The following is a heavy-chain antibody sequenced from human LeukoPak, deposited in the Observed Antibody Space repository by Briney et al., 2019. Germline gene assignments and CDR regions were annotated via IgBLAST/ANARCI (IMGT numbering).Heavy chain of an antibody. D-gene: IGHD6-13*01. Sequence: VKVSCKASGGTFSSYTISWVRQAPGQGLEWMGRIIPILGIANYAQKFQGRVTITADKSTSTAYMELSSLRSEDTAVYYCARARIAAADVFYYYYYMDVWGKGTTVTVSS. CDR1: GGTFSSYT. J-gene: IGHJ6*03. CDR3: ARARIAAADVFYYYYYMDV. V-gene: IGHV1-69*02. CDR2: IIPILGIA.